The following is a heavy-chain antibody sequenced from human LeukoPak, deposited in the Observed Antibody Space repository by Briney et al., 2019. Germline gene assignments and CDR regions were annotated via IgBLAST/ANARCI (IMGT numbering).Heavy chain of an antibody. CDR1: GFTFSSYA. CDR3: AAVGPRLYDGILTGYYDY. J-gene: IGHJ4*02. V-gene: IGHV3-30-3*01. Sequence: GGSLRLSCAASGFTFSSYAMHWVRQAPGKGLEWVAVISSDGSNKYYADSVKGRFTISRDNAKNSLYLQMNSLRAEDTAVYYCAAVGPRLYDGILTGYYDYWGQGTLVTVSS. D-gene: IGHD3-9*01. CDR2: ISSDGSNK.